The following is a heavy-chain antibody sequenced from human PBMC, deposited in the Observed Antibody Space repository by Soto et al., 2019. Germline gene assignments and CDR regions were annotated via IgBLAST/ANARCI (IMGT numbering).Heavy chain of an antibody. CDR3: ARGKLEPYYYYYGMDV. D-gene: IGHD1-1*01. CDR1: GFTFSSYA. V-gene: IGHV3-30-3*01. Sequence: PGGSLRLSCAASGFTFSSYAMHWVRQAPGKGLEWVAVISYDGSNKYYADSVKGRFTISRDNSKNTLYLQMNSLRAEDTAVYYCARGKLEPYYYYYGMDVWGQGTTVTVSS. CDR2: ISYDGSNK. J-gene: IGHJ6*02.